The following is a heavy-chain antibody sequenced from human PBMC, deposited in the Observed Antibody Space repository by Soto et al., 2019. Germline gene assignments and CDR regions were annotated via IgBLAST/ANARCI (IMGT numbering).Heavy chain of an antibody. J-gene: IGHJ4*02. CDR2: ISGYNGNT. V-gene: IGHV1-18*01. D-gene: IGHD6-13*01. CDR1: GYTFISYD. Sequence: QVHLVQSGAEVMKPGASVKVSCKASGYTFISYDITWVRQDPGQGLEWMGWISGYNGNTNYAQKLQGRVTMTTDTSTSTAYMELRSLRSDDTAVYYCARNLYSSSLDYWGQGTLVTVSS. CDR3: ARNLYSSSLDY.